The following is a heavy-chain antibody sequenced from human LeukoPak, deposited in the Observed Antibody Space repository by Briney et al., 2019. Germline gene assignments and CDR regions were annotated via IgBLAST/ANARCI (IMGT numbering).Heavy chain of an antibody. V-gene: IGHV3-7*01. Sequence: GESLRISCAASGFTLSNYWMSCVRQAPGKGLEWVANIKQDGSERYYVNSVKGRFTISRDNAKNSLFLQIHSLRAEDTAVYYCATALHSSSWSFDYWGQGTLVTVSS. D-gene: IGHD6-13*01. CDR2: IKQDGSER. CDR3: ATALHSSSWSFDY. J-gene: IGHJ4*02. CDR1: GFTLSNYW.